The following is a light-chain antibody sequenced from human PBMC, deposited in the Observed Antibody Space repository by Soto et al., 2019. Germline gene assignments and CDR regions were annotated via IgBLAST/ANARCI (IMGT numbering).Light chain of an antibody. V-gene: IGKV3-20*01. J-gene: IGKJ2*01. CDR3: QQYSGSPRT. Sequence: EIVLTQSPGTLSLSPGERATLSCRASQSISKYLAWYQQRPGQSPRLLIYAASSRATGVPDRFSGGGSATDFTLTVSRLEPEDFAVYYCQQYSGSPRTFGQGTKLEIK. CDR1: QSISKY. CDR2: AAS.